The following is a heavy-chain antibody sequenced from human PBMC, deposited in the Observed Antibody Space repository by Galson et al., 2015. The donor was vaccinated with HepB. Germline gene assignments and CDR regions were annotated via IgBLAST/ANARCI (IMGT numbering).Heavy chain of an antibody. CDR3: ARGSGWLYYYYYYGMDV. J-gene: IGHJ6*02. D-gene: IGHD6-19*01. CDR2: IIPIFGTA. CDR1: GGTFSSYA. Sequence: SVKVSCKASGGTFSSYAISWVRQAPGQGLEWMGGIIPIFGTANYAQKFQGRVTITADESTSTAYMELSSLRSEDTAVYYCARGSGWLYYYYYYGMDVWGQGTTVTVSS. V-gene: IGHV1-69*13.